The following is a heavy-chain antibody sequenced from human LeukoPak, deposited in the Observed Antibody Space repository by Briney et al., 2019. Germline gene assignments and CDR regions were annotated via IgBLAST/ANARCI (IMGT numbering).Heavy chain of an antibody. CDR1: GYTFTSYA. CDR2: INAGNGNT. D-gene: IGHD5-18*01. J-gene: IGHJ4*02. V-gene: IGHV1-3*03. CDR3: AIGYSYGLILDY. Sequence: ASVKVSCKASGYTFTSYAMHWVRQAPGQRLEWMGWINAGNGNTKYSQEFQGRVTITRDTSASTAYMELSNLRSEDMAVYYCAIGYSYGLILDYWGQGTLVTVSS.